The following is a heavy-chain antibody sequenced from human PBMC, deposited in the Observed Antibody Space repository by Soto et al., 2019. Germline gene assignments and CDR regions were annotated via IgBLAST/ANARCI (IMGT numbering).Heavy chain of an antibody. CDR1: GFTFSSYG. J-gene: IGHJ4*02. V-gene: IGHV3-33*01. CDR3: AREGMRCVPRRGCSGLKGFDY. CDR2: IWYDGSNK. Sequence: GGSLRLSCAASGFTFSSYGMHWVRQAPGKGLEWVAVIWYDGSNKYYADSVKGRFTISRDNSKNTLYLQMNSLRAEDTAVYYCAREGMRCVPRRGCSGLKGFDYWGQGTLVTVSS. D-gene: IGHD6-19*01.